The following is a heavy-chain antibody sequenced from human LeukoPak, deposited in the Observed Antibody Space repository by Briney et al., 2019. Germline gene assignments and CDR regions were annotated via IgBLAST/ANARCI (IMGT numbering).Heavy chain of an antibody. CDR3: VRDPSSVASGYYFDQ. V-gene: IGHV3-74*01. Sequence: PGGSLRLSCAASGFTFSSYAMSWVRQAPGKGLVWVSRINSDGSSTTYANSVKGRFTISRDNAENSVYLQMNSLRPEDTAIYYCVRDPSSVASGYYFDQWGQGTLVAVSS. D-gene: IGHD6-19*01. CDR1: GFTFSSYA. CDR2: INSDGSST. J-gene: IGHJ4*02.